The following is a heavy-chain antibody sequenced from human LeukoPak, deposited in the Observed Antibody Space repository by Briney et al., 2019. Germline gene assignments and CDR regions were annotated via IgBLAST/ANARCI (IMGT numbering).Heavy chain of an antibody. CDR3: AKSGYNRFDY. CDR2: FSGSGGGT. D-gene: IGHD5-24*01. CDR1: GFTFSSYA. J-gene: IGHJ4*02. V-gene: IGHV3-23*01. Sequence: PGGSLRLSCAASGFTFSSYAMSWVRPAPGEGLEWVSSFSGSGGGTYYADSVKGRFTISRDNSKNTLYLQMNSLRADDTAVYFCAKSGYNRFDYWGQGTLVTVSS.